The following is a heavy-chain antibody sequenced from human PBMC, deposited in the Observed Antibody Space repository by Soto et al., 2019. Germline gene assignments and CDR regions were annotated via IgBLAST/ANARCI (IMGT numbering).Heavy chain of an antibody. V-gene: IGHV1-69*06. CDR2: IIPTFGTP. CDR1: GGTFSSHG. CDR3: ASRRSARYFAV. D-gene: IGHD1-26*01. Sequence: QVQLVQSGTVVKRRGSSVKVSCQASGGTFSSHGMAWGRQAPGQGLEWMGCIIPTFGTPTYAPKFQGRVTITSNKSTNARDMELSSLRSEHRVGLYCASRRSARYFAVGGQGTVITVSS. J-gene: IGHJ3*01.